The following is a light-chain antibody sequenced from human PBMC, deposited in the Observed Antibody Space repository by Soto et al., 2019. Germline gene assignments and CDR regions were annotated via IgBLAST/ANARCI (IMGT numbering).Light chain of an antibody. V-gene: IGLV2-14*01. J-gene: IGLJ3*02. CDR3: SSSTSSNTLV. CDR1: KNDIGSSDS. Sequence: QSALTQPASVSASPGQSITVSCTGGKNDIGSSDSVSWYQHHPGKAPKLIIYGVSNRPSGTSNRFSGSKSGNTASLTISGLQAADEADYYCSSSTSSNTLVFGGGTKVTVL. CDR2: GVS.